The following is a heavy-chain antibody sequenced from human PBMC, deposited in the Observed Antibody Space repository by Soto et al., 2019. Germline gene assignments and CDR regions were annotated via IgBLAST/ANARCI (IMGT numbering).Heavy chain of an antibody. CDR1: GGSVSSYH. J-gene: IGHJ6*03. V-gene: IGHV4-59*02. Sequence: SETLSLTCTVSGGSVSSYHWTWIRQSPGKGLEWIGYIYYNGTTGYNPSLKSRVTISVSTSKRLFSLRLTSVTAADTAVYYCAREFFWRSSSSPTYYYYLDVWGKGTTVTVS. CDR3: AREFFWRSSSSPTYYYYLDV. CDR2: IYYNGTT. D-gene: IGHD6-6*01.